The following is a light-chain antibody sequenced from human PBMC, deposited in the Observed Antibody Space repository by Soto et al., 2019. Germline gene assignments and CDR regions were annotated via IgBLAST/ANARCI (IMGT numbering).Light chain of an antibody. CDR3: QQSYSTPPT. V-gene: IGKV1-39*01. Sequence: DIPMTQSPSSLSASVGDRVTITRRASQSISSYLNWYQQKPGKAPKLLIYAASSLQSGVPSRFSGSGSGTDFTLTISSLQPEDFATYYCQQSYSTPPTFGGGTKVEIK. CDR2: AAS. J-gene: IGKJ4*01. CDR1: QSISSY.